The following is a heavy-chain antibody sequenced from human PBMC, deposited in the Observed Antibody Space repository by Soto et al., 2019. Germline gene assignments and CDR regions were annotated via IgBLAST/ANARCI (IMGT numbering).Heavy chain of an antibody. V-gene: IGHV4-34*01. J-gene: IGHJ6*03. D-gene: IGHD2-21*01. CDR3: ARGGISHWAYFYYMDV. CDR2: INHLGSI. Sequence: SETLSLTCVVSGGSLSDYFWSWIRQPRGMALEWIGEINHLGSINYNPSLKSRVTMSVDTSKNQFSLTLNSVTAADTATYYCARGGISHWAYFYYMDVWDRGTTVTVSS. CDR1: GGSLSDYF.